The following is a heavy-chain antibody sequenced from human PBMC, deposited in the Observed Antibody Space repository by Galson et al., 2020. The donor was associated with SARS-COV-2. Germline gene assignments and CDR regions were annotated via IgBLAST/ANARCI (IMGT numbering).Heavy chain of an antibody. Sequence: SETLSLTCAVSGTSISGGSYSWNWIRQPPGKGLEWIGYISHSGGTYYNPSLKSRVTISGDRSKNQFSLRLSSVTAADAAVYFCARLHYGEYAPEAFDIWGPGTRVTGSS. J-gene: IGHJ3*02. CDR2: ISHSGGT. V-gene: IGHV4-30-2*01. D-gene: IGHD4-17*01. CDR3: ARLHYGEYAPEAFDI. CDR1: GTSISGGSYS.